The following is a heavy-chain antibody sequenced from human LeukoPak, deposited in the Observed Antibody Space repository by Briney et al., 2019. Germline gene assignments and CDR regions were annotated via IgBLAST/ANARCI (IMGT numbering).Heavy chain of an antibody. CDR1: GYTFTSYD. D-gene: IGHD6-19*01. V-gene: IGHV1-3*01. CDR2: INAGNGDT. J-gene: IGHJ4*02. Sequence: ASVKVSCKASGYTFTSYDVRWVRPTPGQRLERMGWINAGNGDTKYSQSFQGRVTITRDASASTAYMEVSSLRSEDTTVYYCARSPLSGWYWDYWGQGTLVTVSS. CDR3: ARSPLSGWYWDY.